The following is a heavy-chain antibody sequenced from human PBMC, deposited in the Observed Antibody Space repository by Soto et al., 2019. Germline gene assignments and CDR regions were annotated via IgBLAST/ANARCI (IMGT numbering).Heavy chain of an antibody. CDR3: ARAARSNWFDP. CDR2: ISAYNGNT. J-gene: IGHJ5*02. V-gene: IGHV1-18*01. Sequence: ASVKVSCKASGYTFPRYGIIWVRQAPGQGLEWMGWISAYNGNTNYAQKLQGRVTMTTDTSTSTAYMELRSLRSDDTAVYYCARAARSNWFDPWGQGTLVTVSS. CDR1: GYTFPRYG.